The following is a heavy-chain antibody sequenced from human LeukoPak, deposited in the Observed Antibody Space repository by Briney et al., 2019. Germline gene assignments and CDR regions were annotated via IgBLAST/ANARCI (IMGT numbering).Heavy chain of an antibody. CDR1: GYTFTNYD. V-gene: IGHV1-8*01. D-gene: IGHD1-1*01. Sequence: ASVKVSCKTSGYTFTNYDINGVRQASGQGVEYMGWMNHHSGNTGYAPTFQGRVTMTRSTSISTAYMDLSGLRAENTTLWYFTTSVRKGHIDYWGQGTLVTVSS. J-gene: IGHJ4*02. CDR3: TTSVRKGHIDY. CDR2: MNHHSGNT.